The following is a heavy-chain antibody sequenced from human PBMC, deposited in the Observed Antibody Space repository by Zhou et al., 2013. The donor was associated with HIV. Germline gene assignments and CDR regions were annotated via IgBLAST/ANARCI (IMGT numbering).Heavy chain of an antibody. J-gene: IGHJ5*02. CDR1: GGTFSSSA. Sequence: QVQLVQSGAEVKKPGSSVKVSCKASGGTFSSSAINWVRQAPGQGLEWMGGIIPIFGTANYAQKFQGRVTITADEATSTAYMELSSLRSDDTAVYHCAIKGTEDRGWFDPWGQGTPVTVSS. CDR2: IIPIFGTA. D-gene: IGHD1-7*01. CDR3: AIKGTEDRGWFDP. V-gene: IGHV1-69*12.